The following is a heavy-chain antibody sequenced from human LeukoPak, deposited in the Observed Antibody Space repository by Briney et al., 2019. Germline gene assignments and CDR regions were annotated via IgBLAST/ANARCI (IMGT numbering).Heavy chain of an antibody. J-gene: IGHJ3*02. CDR3: ARDEVAYYDSSGYSQAFDI. CDR2: TYYRSKWYN. CDR1: GDSVSSNSAA. D-gene: IGHD3-22*01. V-gene: IGHV6-1*01. Sequence: SQTLSLTCAISGDSVSSNSAAWNWIRQSPSRGLEWLGRTYYRSKWYNDYAVSVKSRITINPDTSKNQFSLQLNSVTPEDTAVYYCARDEVAYYDSSGYSQAFDIWGQGTMVTVSS.